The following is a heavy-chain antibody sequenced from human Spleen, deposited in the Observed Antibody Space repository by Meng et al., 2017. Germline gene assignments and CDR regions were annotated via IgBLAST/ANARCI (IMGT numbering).Heavy chain of an antibody. D-gene: IGHD4-23*01. CDR2: ISGGST. CDR1: GFTVSSNE. Sequence: GGSLRLSCAASGFTVSSNEMSWVRQAPGKGLEWVSSISGGSTYYADSRKGRFTISRDNSKNTLHLQMNSLRAEDTAVYYCASATVVNVITIDAFDIWGQGTMVTVSS. V-gene: IGHV3-38-3*01. J-gene: IGHJ3*02. CDR3: ASATVVNVITIDAFDI.